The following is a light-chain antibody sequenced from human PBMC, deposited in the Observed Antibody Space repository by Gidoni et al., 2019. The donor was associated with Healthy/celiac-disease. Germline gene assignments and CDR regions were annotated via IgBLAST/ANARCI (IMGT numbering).Light chain of an antibody. CDR3: QQRSNWPPGALT. V-gene: IGKV3-11*01. CDR2: DAS. CDR1: QSVSSY. Sequence: EIVLTRSPATLSLSPGERATLSCRASQSVSSYLAWYQQKPGQAPRLLIYDASNRATGIPARFSGSGSGTDFTLTISSLEPEDFAVYYCQQRSNWPPGALTFGGGTKVEIK. J-gene: IGKJ4*01.